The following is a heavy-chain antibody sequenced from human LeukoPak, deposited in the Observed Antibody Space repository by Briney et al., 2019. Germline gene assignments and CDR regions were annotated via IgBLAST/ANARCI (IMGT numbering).Heavy chain of an antibody. CDR3: AKDREYYYGSGETGNFDY. Sequence: GGSLRLSCAASGFTFSSYGMHWVRQAPGKGLEWVAFIRYDGSNKYYADSVKGRFTISRDNSKNTLYLQMSSLRAEDTAVYYCAKDREYYYGSGETGNFDYWGQGTLVTVSS. D-gene: IGHD3-10*01. CDR1: GFTFSSYG. CDR2: IRYDGSNK. J-gene: IGHJ4*02. V-gene: IGHV3-30*02.